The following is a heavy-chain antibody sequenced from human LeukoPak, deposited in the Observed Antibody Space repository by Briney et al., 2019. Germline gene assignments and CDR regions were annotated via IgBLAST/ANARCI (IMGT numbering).Heavy chain of an antibody. CDR3: ATDYGDYLAAFDI. CDR1: GGTFSSYA. CDR2: IIPILGIA. D-gene: IGHD4-17*01. Sequence: ASVKVSCKASGGTFSSYAISWVRQAPGQGLEWMGRIIPILGIANYAQKFQGRVTITADKSTSTAYMELSSLRSEDTAVYYCATDYGDYLAAFDIWGQGTMVTVSS. J-gene: IGHJ3*02. V-gene: IGHV1-69*04.